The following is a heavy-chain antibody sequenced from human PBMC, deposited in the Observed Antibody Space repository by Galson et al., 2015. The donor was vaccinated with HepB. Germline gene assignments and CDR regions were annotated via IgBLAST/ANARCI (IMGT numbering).Heavy chain of an antibody. J-gene: IGHJ3*02. CDR1: GYTFTSYA. CDR3: AAARYSSSWYPGRAFDI. V-gene: IGHV1-3*01. Sequence: SVKVSCKASGYTFTSYAMHWVRQAPGQRLEWMGWINAGNGNTKYSQKFQGRVTITRDTSASTAYMELSSLRSEDTAVYYCAAARYSSSWYPGRAFDIWGQGTMVTVSS. D-gene: IGHD6-13*01. CDR2: INAGNGNT.